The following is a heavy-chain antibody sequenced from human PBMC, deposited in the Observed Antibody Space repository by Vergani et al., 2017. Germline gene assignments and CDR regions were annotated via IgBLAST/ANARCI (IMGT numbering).Heavy chain of an antibody. CDR2: ISSSSSTI. Sequence: EVQLVESGGGLVQPGGSLRLSCAASGFTFSSYSMNWVRQAPGKGLEWVSYISSSSSTIYYADSVKGRFTISRDNDKNSLYLQMNSLRAEDTAVYYCARDKVGATSWGQGTLVTVSS. V-gene: IGHV3-48*04. D-gene: IGHD1-26*01. J-gene: IGHJ5*02. CDR3: ARDKVGATS. CDR1: GFTFSSYS.